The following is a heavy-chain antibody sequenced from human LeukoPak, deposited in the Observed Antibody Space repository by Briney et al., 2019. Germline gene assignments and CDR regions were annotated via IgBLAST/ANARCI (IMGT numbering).Heavy chain of an antibody. CDR2: ISWDGGST. D-gene: IGHD1-26*01. CDR1: GFTFDDNT. J-gene: IGHJ4*02. Sequence: GGSLRLSCAASGFTFDDNTMHWVRQAPGKGLEWVSLISWDGGSTYYADSVKGRFTISRDNSKNSLYLQMNSLRTEDTALYYCAKDARGSGSYYDYWGQGTLVTVSS. V-gene: IGHV3-43*01. CDR3: AKDARGSGSYYDY.